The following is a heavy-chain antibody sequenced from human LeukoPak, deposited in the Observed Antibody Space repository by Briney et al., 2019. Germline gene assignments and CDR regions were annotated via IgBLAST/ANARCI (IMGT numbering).Heavy chain of an antibody. J-gene: IGHJ6*02. CDR1: GGSISSYY. Sequence: SESLSLTCSASGGSISSYYWSWVRQPPGKGLEWVGYIYYSVSTNYNPSLKSRVTISVDTSKNQFSLKLSSVTAADTAVYYCARVLKQLVPSYYYYGMDVWGQGTTVTVSS. CDR3: ARVLKQLVPSYYYYGMDV. V-gene: IGHV4-59*01. D-gene: IGHD6-6*01. CDR2: IYYSVST.